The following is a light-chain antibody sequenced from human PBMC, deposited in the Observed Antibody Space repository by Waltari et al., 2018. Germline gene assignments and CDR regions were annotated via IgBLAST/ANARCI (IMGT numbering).Light chain of an antibody. CDR2: KAS. CDR1: QSVTSW. J-gene: IGKJ1*01. V-gene: IGKV1-5*03. CDR3: QQYVSYWT. Sequence: DIQMTQSPSTLSASVGDRVTITCRASQSVTSWLAWYQQKPGKAPGLLIYKASSLESGVPSRFSGSGSGTEFTLTISSLQPDDFGTYYCQQYVSYWTFGQGTKVEIK.